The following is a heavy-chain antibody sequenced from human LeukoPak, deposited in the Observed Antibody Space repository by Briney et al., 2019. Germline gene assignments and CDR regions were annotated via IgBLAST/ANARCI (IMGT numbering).Heavy chain of an antibody. J-gene: IGHJ5*02. Sequence: SVKVSCKTSGYTFSSYGINWVRQAPGQGLERMGWISTYNGETHYGQKVQGRVTMTTDTSTNTAYMELRSLTSDDTAVYYCVRGILSDDTLTGPWGQGTLVTVSS. CDR1: GYTFSSYG. CDR2: ISTYNGET. D-gene: IGHD3-9*01. CDR3: VRGILSDDTLTGP. V-gene: IGHV1-18*01.